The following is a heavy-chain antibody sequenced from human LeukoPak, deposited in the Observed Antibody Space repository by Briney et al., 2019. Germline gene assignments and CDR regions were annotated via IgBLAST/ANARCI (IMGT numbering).Heavy chain of an antibody. V-gene: IGHV3-21*06. J-gene: IGHJ4*02. CDR3: ARDPGDWDGYND. D-gene: IGHD5-24*01. CDR2: ITSSGTHT. CDR1: GFTFSTAA. Sequence: GGSQRLSCAASGFTFSTAAINWVRQAPGKGLEWVASITSSGTHTFYTDSVKGRFTISRDNAKNSLYLQMNSLIVEDTAIYYCARDPGDWDGYNDWGQGTLVTVS.